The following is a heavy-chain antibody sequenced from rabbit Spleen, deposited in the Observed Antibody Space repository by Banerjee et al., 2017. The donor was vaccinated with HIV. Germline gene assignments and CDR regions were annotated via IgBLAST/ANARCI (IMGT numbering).Heavy chain of an antibody. CDR3: ARDTGTSFSSYGMDL. J-gene: IGHJ6*01. V-gene: IGHV1S40*01. D-gene: IGHD7-1*01. Sequence: QSLEESGGDLVKPGASLTLTCTASGFSFSGNHYMCWVRQAPGKGLEWIACINAVTGKAVYASWAKGRFTFSKTSSTTVTLQMTSLTVADTATYFCARDTGTSFSSYGMDLWGPGTLVTVS. CDR2: INAVTGKA. CDR1: GFSFSGNHY.